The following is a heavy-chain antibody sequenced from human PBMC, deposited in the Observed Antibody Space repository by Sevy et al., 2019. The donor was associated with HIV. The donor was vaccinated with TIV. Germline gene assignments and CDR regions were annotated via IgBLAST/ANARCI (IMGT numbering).Heavy chain of an antibody. J-gene: IGHJ4*02. CDR3: ARGGPNQQQLDYFDY. Sequence: SDTLSLTCTVSRGSISSYYWNWIRQPPGKGLEWIGYIYYSGSTDYNPSLKSRVTISVDTSKNQFSLKLNSVTAADTAVYYCARGGPNQQQLDYFDYWGQGTLVTVSS. CDR2: IYYSGST. V-gene: IGHV4-59*01. CDR1: RGSISSYY. D-gene: IGHD6-13*01.